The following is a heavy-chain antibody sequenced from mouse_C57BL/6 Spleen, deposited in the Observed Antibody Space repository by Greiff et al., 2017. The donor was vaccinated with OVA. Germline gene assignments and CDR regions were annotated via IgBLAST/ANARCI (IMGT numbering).Heavy chain of an antibody. J-gene: IGHJ2*01. V-gene: IGHV3-6*01. D-gene: IGHD2-4*01. Sequence: EVKLVESGPGLVKPSQSLSLTCSVTGYSITSGYYWNWIRQFPGNKLEWMGYISYDGSNNYNPSLKNRISITRDTSKNQFFLKLNSVTTEDTATYYCAREDDYDGDYWGQGTTLTVSS. CDR1: GYSITSGYY. CDR3: AREDDYDGDY. CDR2: ISYDGSN.